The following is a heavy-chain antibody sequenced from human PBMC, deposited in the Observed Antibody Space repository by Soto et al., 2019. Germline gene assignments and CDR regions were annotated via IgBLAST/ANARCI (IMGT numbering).Heavy chain of an antibody. CDR1: GFTFSSYS. CDR2: ISSSRSYI. V-gene: IGHV3-21*01. D-gene: IGHD1-26*01. Sequence: PGWSLRLSCAASGFTFSSYSMNWVRQAPGKGLEWVSSISSSRSYIYYADSVKGRFTISRDNAKNSLYLQMNSLRAEDTAVYYCASTVVGATFDWFDPWGQGTLVTVSS. J-gene: IGHJ5*02. CDR3: ASTVVGATFDWFDP.